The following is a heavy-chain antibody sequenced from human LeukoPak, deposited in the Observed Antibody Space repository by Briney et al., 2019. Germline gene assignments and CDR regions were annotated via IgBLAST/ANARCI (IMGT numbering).Heavy chain of an antibody. CDR3: ARSPMGIWFGESYFDY. CDR2: INHSGST. V-gene: IGHV4-34*01. CDR1: GGSFSGYY. D-gene: IGHD3-10*01. Sequence: PSGTLSLTCAVYGGSFSGYYWSWIRQPPGKGLEWIGEINHSGSTNYNPSLKSRVTISVDTSKNQFSLKLSSVTAADTAVYYCARSPMGIWFGESYFDYWGQGTLVTVSS. J-gene: IGHJ4*02.